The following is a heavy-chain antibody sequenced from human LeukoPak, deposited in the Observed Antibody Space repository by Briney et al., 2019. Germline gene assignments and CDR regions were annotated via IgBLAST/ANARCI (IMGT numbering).Heavy chain of an antibody. CDR1: GFTFSSYA. V-gene: IGHV3-23*01. D-gene: IGHD2-15*01. Sequence: PGGSLRLSCAASGFTFSSYAMSWVRQAPGKELEWVSAIPHSGGGTYYADSVRGRFTISRDNSKNTLYLQMNSLRAEDTAVYYCARDRDSLYYFDYWGQGTLVTVSS. CDR3: ARDRDSLYYFDY. J-gene: IGHJ4*02. CDR2: IPHSGGGT.